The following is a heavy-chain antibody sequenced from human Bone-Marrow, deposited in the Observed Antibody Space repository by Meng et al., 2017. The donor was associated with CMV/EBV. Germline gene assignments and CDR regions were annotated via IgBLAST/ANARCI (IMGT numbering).Heavy chain of an antibody. D-gene: IGHD1-1*01. CDR1: GGAISSYY. J-gene: IGHJ3*02. CDR2: IYNSGST. CDR3: ARGLGTDAFDI. Sequence: SETLSLTCTVSGGAISSYYWSWIRQPPGKGLEWIGYIYNSGSTNYYPSLKSRVTISIDTSKNQFSLKLSSVTAADTAVYYCARGLGTDAFDIWGQGTMVTVSS. V-gene: IGHV4-59*12.